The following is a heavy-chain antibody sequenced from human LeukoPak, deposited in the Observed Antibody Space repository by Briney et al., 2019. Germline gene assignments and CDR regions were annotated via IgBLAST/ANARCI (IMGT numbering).Heavy chain of an antibody. Sequence: SETLSLTCTVSGGSLSSYYWSWIRQPPGKGLEWIGYIYYSGSTNYNPSLKSRVTISVDTSKNQFSLKLSSVTAADTAVYYCAREYYDSSGYYDAFDIWGQGTMVTVSS. D-gene: IGHD3-22*01. CDR3: AREYYDSSGYYDAFDI. J-gene: IGHJ3*02. V-gene: IGHV4-59*01. CDR2: IYYSGST. CDR1: GGSLSSYY.